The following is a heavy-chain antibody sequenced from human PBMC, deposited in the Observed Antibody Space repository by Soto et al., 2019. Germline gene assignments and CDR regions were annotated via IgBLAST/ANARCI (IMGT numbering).Heavy chain of an antibody. CDR2: ISSSSSTI. CDR3: ARSADIVVVPAAMDVVDY. CDR1: GFTFSSYS. J-gene: IGHJ4*02. Sequence: GGSLRLSCAASGFTFSSYSMNWVRQAPGKGLEWVSYISSSSSTIYYADSVKGRFTISRDNAKISLYLQMNSLRAEDTAVYYCARSADIVVVPAAMDVVDYWGQGTLVTVSS. D-gene: IGHD2-2*01. V-gene: IGHV3-48*01.